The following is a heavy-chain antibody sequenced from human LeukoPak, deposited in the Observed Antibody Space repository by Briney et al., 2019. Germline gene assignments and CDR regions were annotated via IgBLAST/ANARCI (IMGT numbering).Heavy chain of an antibody. CDR1: GGSISSGGYY. Sequence: SETLSLTCTVSGGSISSGGYYWSWIRQPPGKGLEWIGYIYHSGSTYYNPSLKSRVTISVDRSKNQFSLKLSSVTAADTAVYYCARDRYSYGISGAFDIWGQGTMVTVSS. V-gene: IGHV4-30-2*01. CDR3: ARDRYSYGISGAFDI. CDR2: IYHSGST. J-gene: IGHJ3*02. D-gene: IGHD5-18*01.